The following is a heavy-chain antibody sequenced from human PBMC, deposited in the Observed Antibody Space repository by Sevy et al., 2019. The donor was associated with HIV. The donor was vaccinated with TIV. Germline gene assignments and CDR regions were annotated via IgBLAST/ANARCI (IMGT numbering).Heavy chain of an antibody. V-gene: IGHV3-9*01. J-gene: IGHJ5*01. D-gene: IGHD2-15*01. CDR2: LTGDGSKK. CDR3: VRDMSPTVGTGHNWFDF. Sequence: GGSLRLSCVGSGFVFEDFAVHWVRRSPGKGLEWVSGLTGDGSKKFYEGSVKGRFTISTDKARNSLYLQMNNMKFDDTAFYYCVRDMSPTVGTGHNWFDFWGQGTLVTVSS. CDR1: GFVFEDFA.